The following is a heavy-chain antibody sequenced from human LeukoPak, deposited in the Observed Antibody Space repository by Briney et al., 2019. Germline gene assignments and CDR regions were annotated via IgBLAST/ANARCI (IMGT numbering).Heavy chain of an antibody. V-gene: IGHV4-31*03. CDR1: GASISGGAYY. J-gene: IGHJ4*02. D-gene: IGHD2-15*01. CDR2: IYHKWST. Sequence: SQTLSLTFPVPGASISGGAYYWGWIRQLPGKGLEWISYIYHKWSTYYNPSLKSRLTMSVYTSANQFSLKLNSVTAADTAVYCCARERSGTLVYWGQGTLVTVSS. CDR3: ARERSGTLVY.